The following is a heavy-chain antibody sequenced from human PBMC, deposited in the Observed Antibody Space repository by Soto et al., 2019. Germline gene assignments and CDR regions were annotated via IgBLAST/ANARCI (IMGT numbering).Heavy chain of an antibody. D-gene: IGHD3-3*01. J-gene: IGHJ6*02. CDR3: ARHVRDDFWSGYEGEDYYYGMDV. CDR2: IYYSGST. V-gene: IGHV4-39*01. CDR1: GGSISSSSYY. Sequence: SETLSLTCTVSGGSISSSSYYWGWIRQPPGKGLEWIGSIYYSGSTYYNPSLKSRVTISVDTSKNQFSLKLSSVTAADTAVYYCARHVRDDFWSGYEGEDYYYGMDVWGQGTMVTVSS.